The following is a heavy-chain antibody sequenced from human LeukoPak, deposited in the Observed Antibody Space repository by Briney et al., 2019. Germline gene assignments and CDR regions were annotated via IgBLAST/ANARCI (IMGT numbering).Heavy chain of an antibody. CDR2: ISTSNGNP. CDR1: GGTFSSYA. CDR3: ARAPYYDILTGYYYFDY. V-gene: IGHV1-18*01. D-gene: IGHD3-9*01. J-gene: IGHJ4*02. Sequence: ASVTVSCKASGGTFSSYAISWVRQAPGQGLEWMGWISTSNGNPNYAQKLQGRVAMTTDTSTSTAYMELRSLRSDDTAVYYCARAPYYDILTGYYYFDYWGQGTLVTVSS.